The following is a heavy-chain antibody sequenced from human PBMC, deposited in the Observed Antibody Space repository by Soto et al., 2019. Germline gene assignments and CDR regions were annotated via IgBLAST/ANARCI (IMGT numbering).Heavy chain of an antibody. D-gene: IGHD5-12*01. CDR3: AREQIVATYAMDV. V-gene: IGHV3-21*01. CDR1: GFTFSSYS. J-gene: IGHJ6*02. CDR2: IRSSGSYI. Sequence: PGGSLRLSCAASGFTFSSYSMSWVRQAPGKGLEWVSSIRSSGSYIYYADSVKGRFTISRDNAKNSLYLQMNSLRAEDTAVYYCAREQIVATYAMDVWGQGTPVTVSS.